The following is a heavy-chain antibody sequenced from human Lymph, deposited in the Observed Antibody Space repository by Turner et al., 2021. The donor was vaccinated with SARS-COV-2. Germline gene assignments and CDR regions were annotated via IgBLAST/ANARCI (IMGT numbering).Heavy chain of an antibody. CDR1: DNTFPGYS. CDR2: INPNSGGT. J-gene: IGHJ4*02. CDR3: VGGENIAVAGTQYFDY. Sequence: QVRLVEAGAEAKKPGATVIVPCKASDNTFPGYSMHWARQAPGQGLEWRGWINPNSGGTSYAQKFQGRVTMTRDTSISTAYMELSKLRSDDTAVYYCVGGENIAVAGTQYFDYWGQGTLVPVSS. D-gene: IGHD6-19*01. V-gene: IGHV1-2*02.